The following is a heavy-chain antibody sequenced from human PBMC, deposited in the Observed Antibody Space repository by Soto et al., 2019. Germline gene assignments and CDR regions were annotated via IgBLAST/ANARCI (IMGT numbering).Heavy chain of an antibody. CDR2: IVVGSGNT. J-gene: IGHJ4*02. CDR1: GFTFTSSS. CDR3: AVTVLRPDGDY. D-gene: IGHD4-17*01. Sequence: GXSVKVSFNASGFTFTSSSVQWLRHARGQRLEWIGGIVVGSGNTNSAQKFQERVTITRDMSTSTAYMELRSLRSEDTAVYYCAVTVLRPDGDYWGQGTLVTVSS. V-gene: IGHV1-58*01.